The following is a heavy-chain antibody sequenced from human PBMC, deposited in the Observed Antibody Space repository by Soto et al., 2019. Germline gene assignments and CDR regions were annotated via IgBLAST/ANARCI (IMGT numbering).Heavy chain of an antibody. Sequence: GGSLRLSCAASGFTFSNYSMNWLRQAPGKGLEWVSSISSSSSYIYYADSVRGRFTISRDNAKNSLYLHMNSLRAEDTAVYYCARSRGRTMFDPWGQGTLVTV. D-gene: IGHD3-10*01. CDR3: ARSRGRTMFDP. J-gene: IGHJ5*02. CDR2: ISSSSSYI. CDR1: GFTFSNYS. V-gene: IGHV3-21*01.